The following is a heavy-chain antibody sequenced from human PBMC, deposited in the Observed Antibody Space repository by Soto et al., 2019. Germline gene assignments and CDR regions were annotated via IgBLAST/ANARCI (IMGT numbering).Heavy chain of an antibody. J-gene: IGHJ6*02. V-gene: IGHV3-21*01. D-gene: IGHD3-10*01. CDR2: IRGFSPYT. CDR1: GFTFRTYT. Sequence: EVQLVESGGGLVKPGGSLRLSCISSGFTFRTYTMNWVRQAPGKGLEWVSGIRGFSPYTFYAESVRGRFTISRDNAKNSLFRQMDSLRAEDTAVYYCARDRGYDAHDYYYNAMDVWCQGTTVTVSS. CDR3: ARDRGYDAHDYYYNAMDV.